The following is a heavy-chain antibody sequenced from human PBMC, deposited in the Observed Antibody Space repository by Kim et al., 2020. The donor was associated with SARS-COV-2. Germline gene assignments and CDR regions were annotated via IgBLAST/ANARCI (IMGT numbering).Heavy chain of an antibody. D-gene: IGHD3-22*01. V-gene: IGHV4-4*08. Sequence: PALKRQVTLSLDTSKNQSSLKLSSVTAADTAVYYCARSLYYLDTSALDIWGQGTMVTVSS. CDR3: ARSLYYLDTSALDI. J-gene: IGHJ3*02.